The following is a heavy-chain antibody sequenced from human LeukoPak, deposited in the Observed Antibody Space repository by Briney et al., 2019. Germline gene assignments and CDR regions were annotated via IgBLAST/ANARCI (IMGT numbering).Heavy chain of an antibody. D-gene: IGHD3-16*01. CDR3: ARDRGSYSDY. V-gene: IGHV3-74*01. CDR2: VNTDGSTS. J-gene: IGHJ4*02. Sequence: PGGSLRLSCAASGFTFSSYWMHWVRQAPGKGLVWVSRVNTDGSTSTYADSVKGRFTISRDNAKNTLYLQMNSLRAEDTAVYYCARDRGSYSDYWGQGTLVTVSS. CDR1: GFTFSSYW.